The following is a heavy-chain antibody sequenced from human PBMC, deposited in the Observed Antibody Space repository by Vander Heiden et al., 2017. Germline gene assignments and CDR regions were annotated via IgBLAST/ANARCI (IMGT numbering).Heavy chain of an antibody. Sequence: EVVLLESGGGLVQPGVSLRLSCVASGFFFRNYGMTWVRQAPGKGLEWVSSFSGSGDNTYYADSVKGRFTISRDNSRNTVFLQMNSLRVEDTAVYFCAKGGVLGAATPYYFHFWGQGTLVSVSS. D-gene: IGHD1-26*01. V-gene: IGHV3-23*01. J-gene: IGHJ4*02. CDR1: GFFFRNYG. CDR2: FSGSGDNT. CDR3: AKGGVLGAATPYYFHF.